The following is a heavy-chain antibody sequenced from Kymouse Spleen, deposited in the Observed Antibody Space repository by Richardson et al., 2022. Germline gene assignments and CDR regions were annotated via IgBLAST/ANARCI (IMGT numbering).Heavy chain of an antibody. V-gene: IGHV3-73*02. J-gene: IGHJ6*02. D-gene: IGHD3-10*01. CDR2: IRSKANSYAT. CDR1: GFTFSGSA. Sequence: EVQLVESGGGLVQPGGSLKLSCAASGFTFSGSAMHWVRQASGKGLEWVGRIRSKANSYATAYAASVKGRFTISRDDSKNTAYLQMNSLKTEDTAVYYCYGSGPYGDYGMDVWGQGTTVTVSS. CDR3: YGSGPYGDYGMDV.